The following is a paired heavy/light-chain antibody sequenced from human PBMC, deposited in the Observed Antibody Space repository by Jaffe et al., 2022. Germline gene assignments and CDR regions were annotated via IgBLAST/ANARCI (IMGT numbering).Heavy chain of an antibody. CDR1: GFIFSNYG. CDR2: VSNDGSDK. Sequence: QVQLVESGGGVVQPGRSLRVSCAASGFIFSNYGIHWFRQAPGKGLEWVAVVSNDGSDKKFADSVRGRFTISRDNSRNTVFLQMNSLRTDDTAVYYCAKGLVVSPMSFMTHFWGQGTLVTVSS. V-gene: IGHV3-30*18. CDR3: AKGLVVSPMSFMTHF. J-gene: IGHJ4*02. D-gene: IGHD2-8*02.
Light chain of an antibody. V-gene: IGKV4-1*01. CDR1: QSLLSSSNNKNF. J-gene: IGKJ4*01. Sequence: DIVMTQSPDSLAVSLGERATINCKSSQSLLSSSNNKNFLAWYQQKPGQPPMLLIYWASTRESGVPDRFSGSGSGTDFTLTISSLQAEDVAVYYCQQYYNAPLTFGGGTKVEIK. CDR3: QQYYNAPLT. CDR2: WAS.